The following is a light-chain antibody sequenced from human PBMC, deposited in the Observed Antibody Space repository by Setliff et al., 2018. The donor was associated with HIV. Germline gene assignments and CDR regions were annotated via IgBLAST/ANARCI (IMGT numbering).Light chain of an antibody. Sequence: QSALPQPAPVSGSPGQSITISCTGTSSDVGGYNYVSWYQQHPGKAPKLMIYDVSNRPSGVSNRFSGSKSGNTASLTISGLQAEDEADYYCSSYTSSSTPLVFGGGTQLTVL. J-gene: IGLJ2*01. CDR3: SSYTSSSTPLV. CDR2: DVS. V-gene: IGLV2-14*03. CDR1: SSDVGGYNY.